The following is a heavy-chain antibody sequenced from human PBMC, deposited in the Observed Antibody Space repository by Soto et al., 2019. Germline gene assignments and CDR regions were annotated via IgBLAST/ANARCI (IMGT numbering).Heavy chain of an antibody. CDR1: GGTFSSYA. V-gene: IGHV1-69*01. CDR2: ISPIVGTA. CDR3: ARNVGSKQIYYYHGMDV. Sequence: QVQLVQSGAEVKKPGTSVKVSCKASGGTFSSYAISWVRQAPGQGLEWMGGISPIVGTANDAKKFQGRVTITADDSTSTAYMELSSLRAEDTDVYYCARNVGSKQIYYYHGMDVWGPGTTVNFSS. D-gene: IGHD6-13*01. J-gene: IGHJ6*02.